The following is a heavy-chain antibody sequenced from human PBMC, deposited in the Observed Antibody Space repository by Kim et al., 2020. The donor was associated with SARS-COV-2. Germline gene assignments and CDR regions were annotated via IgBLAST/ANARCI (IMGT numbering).Heavy chain of an antibody. J-gene: IGHJ6*01. CDR3: PRSPRHDFWSGYSYYYY. Sequence: SETLSLTCAVYGGSFSGYYWSWIRQPPGKGLEWIGEINHSGSTNYNPSLKSRVTISVDTSKNQFSLKLSSVTAADTAVYYCPRSPRHDFWSGYSYYYY. D-gene: IGHD3-3*01. V-gene: IGHV4-34*01. CDR2: INHSGST. CDR1: GGSFSGYY.